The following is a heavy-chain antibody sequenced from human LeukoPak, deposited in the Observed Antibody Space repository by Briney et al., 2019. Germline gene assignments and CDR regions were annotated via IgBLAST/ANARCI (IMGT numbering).Heavy chain of an antibody. CDR3: ARAPAAMTPDY. Sequence: ASVKVSCKASGYTFTSYDINWVRQATGQGLEWMGWMNPNSGNTGYAQKFQGRVTMTRDTSTSTVYMELSSLRSEDTAVYYCARAPAAMTPDYWGQGTLVTVSS. V-gene: IGHV1-8*01. J-gene: IGHJ4*02. D-gene: IGHD2-2*01. CDR1: GYTFTSYD. CDR2: MNPNSGNT.